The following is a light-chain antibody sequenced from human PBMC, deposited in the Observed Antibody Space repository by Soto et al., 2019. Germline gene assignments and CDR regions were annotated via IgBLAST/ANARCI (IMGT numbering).Light chain of an antibody. CDR3: ATRDSSLNAGV. CDR1: FSNIGTNY. V-gene: IGLV1-51*01. Sequence: QSVLTQPPSVSAAPGQRVAISCSGSFSNIGTNYVSWYQVLPGSAPKLLIYENHKRPSEIFARFSASKSGTSATLAITGLQAGDEGDYYCATRDSSLNAGVFGGGTKVTV. J-gene: IGLJ3*02. CDR2: ENH.